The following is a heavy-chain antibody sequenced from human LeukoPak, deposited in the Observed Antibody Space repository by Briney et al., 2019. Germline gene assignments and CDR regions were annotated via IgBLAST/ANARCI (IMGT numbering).Heavy chain of an antibody. V-gene: IGHV3-23*01. CDR3: ARRGTSRSSYYFDY. J-gene: IGHJ4*02. CDR2: IGGSGNT. CDR1: GFTFSSYA. Sequence: GGSLRLSCAASGFTFSSYAMSWVRQAPGKGLDWVSSIGGSGNTYYADSVKGRFTSSRDNAKNSLYLQMNSLRAEDTAVYYCARRGTSRSSYYFDYWGQGTLVTVSS.